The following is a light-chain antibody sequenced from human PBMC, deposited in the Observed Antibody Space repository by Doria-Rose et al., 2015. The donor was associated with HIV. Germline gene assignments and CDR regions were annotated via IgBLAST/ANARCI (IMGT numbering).Light chain of an antibody. CDR1: QSTGSW. CDR3: QQYNASSWT. J-gene: IGKJ1*01. Sequence: SQSPSTLSASVRDRVTITCRASQSTGSWLAWYQQKPGKAPKLLIYKASSLQTGVPSRFSGSGSGTQFTLTISSLQPEDFGSYYCQQYNASSWTFGQGTKV. CDR2: KAS. V-gene: IGKV1-5*03.